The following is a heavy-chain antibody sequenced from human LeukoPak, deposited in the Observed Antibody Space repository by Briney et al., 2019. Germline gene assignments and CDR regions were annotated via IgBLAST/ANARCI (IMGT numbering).Heavy chain of an antibody. D-gene: IGHD3-9*01. J-gene: IGHJ4*02. CDR1: GGSISSYY. Sequence: SETLSLTCTVSGGSISSYYWSWIRQPPGKGLEWIGYIYNSGSTNYNPSLKSRVTISVDTSKNQFSLKLTSVTAADTAVYYCTNILILTGYFYDYWGQGTLVTVSS. CDR3: TNILILTGYFYDY. CDR2: IYNSGST. V-gene: IGHV4-59*01.